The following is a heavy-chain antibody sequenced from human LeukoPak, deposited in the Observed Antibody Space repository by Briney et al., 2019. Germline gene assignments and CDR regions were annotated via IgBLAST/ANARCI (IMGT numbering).Heavy chain of an antibody. CDR3: ARGGRQYDILTGYTYYYYYMDV. Sequence: GGSLRLSCAASGFTFSDYYMNWIRQAPGKGLEWVSYLSSSGSTIYYADSVKGRFTISRDNAKNSLYLQMNSLRAEDTAVYYCARGGRQYDILTGYTYYYYYMDVWGKGTTVTISS. V-gene: IGHV3-11*04. CDR1: GFTFSDYY. CDR2: LSSSGSTI. D-gene: IGHD3-9*01. J-gene: IGHJ6*03.